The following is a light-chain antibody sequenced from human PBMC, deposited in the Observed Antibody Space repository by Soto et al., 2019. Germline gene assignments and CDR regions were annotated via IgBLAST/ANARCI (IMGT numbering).Light chain of an antibody. CDR2: EVS. V-gene: IGLV2-14*01. CDR1: NSDVGGYNY. Sequence: QSGLTQPASVSGSPGQSITISCTGTNSDVGGYNYVSWYQQHPGKAPELMIYEVSHRPSGFSNRFSGSKSDNTASLTISGLQAEDEADYYCSSYTSISTLYVFGTGTKVTAL. CDR3: SSYTSISTLYV. J-gene: IGLJ1*01.